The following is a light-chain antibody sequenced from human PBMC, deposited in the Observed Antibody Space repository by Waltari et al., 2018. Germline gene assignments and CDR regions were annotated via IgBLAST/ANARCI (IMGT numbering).Light chain of an antibody. CDR3: QVWDSSSDHVV. J-gene: IGLJ2*01. CDR1: NIGSKS. CDR2: YDS. Sequence: SYVLTQPPSVSVAPGKTARITCGGNNIGSKSVHWYQQKPGQAPVLVIDYDSDRPSGIPERFSGSNSGNMATLTISRVEAGDEADYYCQVWDSSSDHVVFGGGTKLTVL. V-gene: IGLV3-21*04.